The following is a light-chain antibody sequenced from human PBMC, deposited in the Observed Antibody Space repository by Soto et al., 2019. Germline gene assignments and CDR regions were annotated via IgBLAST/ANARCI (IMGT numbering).Light chain of an antibody. CDR1: QSLLHSNGYNY. CDR2: LGS. J-gene: IGKJ1*01. Sequence: DIVMTQSPLSLPVTPGEPASISCRSSQSLLHSNGYNYLDWYLQKPGQSPQLLIYLGSNRASGVPDRFSGSGSGTDFTLKISRVGAEDVGVYYCMQALQTPVTFGQGTKV. V-gene: IGKV2-28*01. CDR3: MQALQTPVT.